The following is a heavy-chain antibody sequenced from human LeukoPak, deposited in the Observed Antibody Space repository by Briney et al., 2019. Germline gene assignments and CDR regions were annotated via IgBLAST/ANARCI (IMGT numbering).Heavy chain of an antibody. CDR1: GFTFSSYS. D-gene: IGHD2-2*01. J-gene: IGHJ4*02. Sequence: GGSLRLSCAASGFTFSSYSMNWVRQAPGKGLEWVSYITNSGNSKSYADSVKGRFTISRDNAKNSLYLQMNRLRDEDTSVYYCARDTPLGASYDYWGQGTLVTVSS. CDR3: ARDTPLGASYDY. CDR2: ITNSGNSK. V-gene: IGHV3-48*02.